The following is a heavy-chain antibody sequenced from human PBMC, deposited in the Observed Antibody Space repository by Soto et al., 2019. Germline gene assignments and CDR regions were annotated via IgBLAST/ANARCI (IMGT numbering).Heavy chain of an antibody. CDR3: AKDGVDTAMVPEYYFDY. D-gene: IGHD5-18*01. Sequence: GGSLRLSXAASGFTFSSYAMSWVRQAPGKGLEWVSAISGSGGSTYYADSVKGRFTISRDNSKNTLYLQMNSLRAEDTAVYYCAKDGVDTAMVPEYYFDYWGQGTLVTVSS. CDR1: GFTFSSYA. V-gene: IGHV3-23*01. CDR2: ISGSGGST. J-gene: IGHJ4*02.